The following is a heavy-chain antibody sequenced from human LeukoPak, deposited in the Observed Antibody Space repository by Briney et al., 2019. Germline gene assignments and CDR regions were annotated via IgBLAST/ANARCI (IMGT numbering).Heavy chain of an antibody. D-gene: IGHD2-15*01. CDR2: IDTAGDT. Sequence: PGGSLRLSCAASGSTFSSYDMHWVRQATGKGLEWVSAIDTAGDTYYPGSVKGRFTISRENAKNSLYLQMNSLRAGDTAVYYCARGVVAASNWFDPWGQGTLVTVSS. J-gene: IGHJ5*02. V-gene: IGHV3-13*01. CDR1: GSTFSSYD. CDR3: ARGVVAASNWFDP.